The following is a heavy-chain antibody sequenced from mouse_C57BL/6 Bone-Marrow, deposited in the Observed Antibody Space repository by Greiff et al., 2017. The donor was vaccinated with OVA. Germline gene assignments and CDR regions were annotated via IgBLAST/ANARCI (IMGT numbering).Heavy chain of an antibody. V-gene: IGHV1-19*01. CDR2: INPYNGGT. CDR3: ARWYDGYSAWFAY. CDR1: GYTFTDYY. D-gene: IGHD2-3*01. Sequence: EVKLLESGPVLVKPGASVKMSCKASGYTFTDYYMNWVKQSHGKSLEWIGVINPYNGGTSYNQKFKGKATLTVDKSSSTAYMELNSLTSEDSAVYYCARWYDGYSAWFAYWGQGTLVTVSA. J-gene: IGHJ3*01.